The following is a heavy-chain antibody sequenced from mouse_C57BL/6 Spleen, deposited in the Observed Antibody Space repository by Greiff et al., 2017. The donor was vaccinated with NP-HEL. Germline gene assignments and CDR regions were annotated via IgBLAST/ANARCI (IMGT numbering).Heavy chain of an antibody. Sequence: QVQLKESGPGLVQPSQSLSITCTVSGFSLTSYGVHWVRQSPGKGLEWLGVIWSGGSTDYNAAFISRLSISKDNSKSQVFFKMNSLQADDTAIYYCASNYGGAMDYWGQGTSVTVSS. CDR1: GFSLTSYG. CDR2: IWSGGST. V-gene: IGHV2-2*01. D-gene: IGHD1-1*01. CDR3: ASNYGGAMDY. J-gene: IGHJ4*01.